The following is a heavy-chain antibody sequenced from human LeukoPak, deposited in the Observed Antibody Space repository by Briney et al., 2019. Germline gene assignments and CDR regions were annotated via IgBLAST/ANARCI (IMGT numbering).Heavy chain of an antibody. J-gene: IGHJ4*02. D-gene: IGHD3-22*01. V-gene: IGHV1-46*01. CDR1: GYTFTGNY. CDR2: IYPSGGST. CDR3: ARGGIYYDSSGHLDY. Sequence: ASVKVSCKASGYTFTGNYLHWVGQPPGQGLEGMGIIYPSGGSTSYAQKFQGRVTMTRDTSTSTVYMELSSLRSEDTAVYYCARGGIYYDSSGHLDYWGQGTLVTVSS.